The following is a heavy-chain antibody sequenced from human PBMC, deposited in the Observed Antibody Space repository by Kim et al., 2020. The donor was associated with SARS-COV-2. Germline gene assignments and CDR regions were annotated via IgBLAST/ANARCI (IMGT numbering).Heavy chain of an antibody. J-gene: IGHJ4*02. Sequence: ASVKVSCKVSGYTLTELSMHWVRQAPGKGLEWMGGFDPEDGETIYAQKFQGRVTMTEDTSTDTAYMELSSLRSEDTAVYYCATRPILLWFGELSDWGQGTLVTVSS. CDR2: FDPEDGET. V-gene: IGHV1-24*01. CDR3: ATRPILLWFGELSD. D-gene: IGHD3-10*01. CDR1: GYTLTELS.